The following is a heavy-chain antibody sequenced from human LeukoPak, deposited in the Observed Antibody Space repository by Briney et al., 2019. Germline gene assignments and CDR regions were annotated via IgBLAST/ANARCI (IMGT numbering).Heavy chain of an antibody. CDR2: MNPNSGNT. V-gene: IGHV1-8*01. Sequence: ASVKVSCKASGYTFTSYDINWVRQAPGQGLEWMGWMNPNSGNTDYAQKFQGRVTMTRNTSISTAYMELRILRSEDTAVYYCARGRVHELLYLCYWGQGTLVTVSS. CDR1: GYTFTSYD. J-gene: IGHJ4*02. D-gene: IGHD3-10*01. CDR3: ARGRVHELLYLCY.